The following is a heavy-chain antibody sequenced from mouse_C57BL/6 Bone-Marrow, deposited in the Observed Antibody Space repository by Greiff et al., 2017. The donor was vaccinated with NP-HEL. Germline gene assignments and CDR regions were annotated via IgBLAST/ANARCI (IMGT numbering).Heavy chain of an antibody. V-gene: IGHV14-4*01. CDR3: TTLSIPYFDY. CDR1: GFNIKDDY. J-gene: IGHJ2*01. CDR2: IDPENGDT. Sequence: VQLQQSGAELVRPGASVKLSCTASGFNIKDDYMHWVKQRPEQGLEWIGWIDPENGDTEYASQFQGKATITADTSSNTAYLQLSSLTSEDTAVYYCTTLSIPYFDYWGQGTTLTVSS.